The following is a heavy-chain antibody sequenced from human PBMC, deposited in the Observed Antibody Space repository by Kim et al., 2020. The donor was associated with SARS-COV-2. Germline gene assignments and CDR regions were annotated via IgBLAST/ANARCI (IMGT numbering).Heavy chain of an antibody. D-gene: IGHD1-26*01. CDR2: TYYRSKWYN. CDR3: ARVTCRDSGNCWYYYGMDV. Sequence: SQTLSLTCAISGDSVSSNSAAWNWIRQSPSRGLEWLGRTYYRSKWYNDYAVSVKSRITINPDTSKNQFSLQLNSVTPEDTAVYYCARVTCRDSGNCWYYYGMDVWGQGTTVTVSS. CDR1: GDSVSSNSAA. J-gene: IGHJ6*02. V-gene: IGHV6-1*01.